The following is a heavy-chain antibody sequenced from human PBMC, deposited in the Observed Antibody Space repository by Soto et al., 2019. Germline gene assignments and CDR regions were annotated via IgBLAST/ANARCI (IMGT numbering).Heavy chain of an antibody. Sequence: SETLSLTCTVSGGSVSSGPYYWSWIRHPPGKGLEWIGYIYYSGNTNYNPTLKSRVTISVDTSKNQFSLKLSSVTAADTAVYYCARGGRHDDSSGYGSLGYWGQATLVTVSS. CDR1: GGSVSSGPYY. CDR2: IYYSGNT. CDR3: ARGGRHDDSSGYGSLGY. V-gene: IGHV4-61*01. D-gene: IGHD3-22*01. J-gene: IGHJ4*02.